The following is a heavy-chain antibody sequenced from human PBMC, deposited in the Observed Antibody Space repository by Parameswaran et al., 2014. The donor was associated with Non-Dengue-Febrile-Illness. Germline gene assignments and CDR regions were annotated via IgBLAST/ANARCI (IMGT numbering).Heavy chain of an antibody. D-gene: IGHD2-2*01. Sequence: WVRQAPGQGLEWMGWISAYNGNTNYAQKLQGRVTMTTDTSTSTAYMELRSLRSDDTAVYYCARDIVVVPAAQRDYYGMDVWGQGTTVTVSS. CDR2: ISAYNGNT. V-gene: IGHV1-18*01. J-gene: IGHJ6*02. CDR3: ARDIVVVPAAQRDYYGMDV.